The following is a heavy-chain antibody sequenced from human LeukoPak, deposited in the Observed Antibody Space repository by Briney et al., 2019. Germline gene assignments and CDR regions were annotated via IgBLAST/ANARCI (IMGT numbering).Heavy chain of an antibody. CDR1: GYSISSGYY. Sequence: PSETLSLTCTVSGYSISSGYYWSWIRQPPGKGLEWIGYIYYSGSTYYNPSLKSRVTISVDTSKNQFSLKLSSVTAADTAVYYCAREGPVTEDAFDIWGQGTMVTVSS. CDR3: AREGPVTEDAFDI. CDR2: IYYSGST. D-gene: IGHD2-21*02. J-gene: IGHJ3*02. V-gene: IGHV4-38-2*02.